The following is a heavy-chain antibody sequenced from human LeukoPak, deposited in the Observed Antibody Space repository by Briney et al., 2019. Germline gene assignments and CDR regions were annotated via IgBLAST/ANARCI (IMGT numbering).Heavy chain of an antibody. V-gene: IGHV1-2*04. CDR1: GYTFTGYY. Sequence: ASVKVSCKASGYTFTGYYMHWVRQAPGQGLEWMGWINPNSGGTNYAQKFQGWVTMTRDTSISTAYMELSRLRSEDTAVYYCATGSDVYYDILTGYRDAFDIWGQGTMVTVSS. CDR3: ATGSDVYYDILTGYRDAFDI. J-gene: IGHJ3*02. D-gene: IGHD3-9*01. CDR2: INPNSGGT.